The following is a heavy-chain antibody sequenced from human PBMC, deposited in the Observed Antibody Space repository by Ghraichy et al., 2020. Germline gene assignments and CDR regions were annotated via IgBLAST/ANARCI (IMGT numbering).Heavy chain of an antibody. CDR1: GGSISSSSYY. J-gene: IGHJ6*03. V-gene: IGHV4-39*01. Sequence: SETLSLTCTVSGGSISSSSYYWGWIRQPPGKGLEWIGSIYYSGSTYYNPSLKSRVTISVDTSKNQFSLKLSSVTAADTAVYYCARHEGIWFGELYYYYYMDVWGKGTTVTVSS. CDR3: ARHEGIWFGELYYYYYMDV. D-gene: IGHD3-10*01. CDR2: IYYSGST.